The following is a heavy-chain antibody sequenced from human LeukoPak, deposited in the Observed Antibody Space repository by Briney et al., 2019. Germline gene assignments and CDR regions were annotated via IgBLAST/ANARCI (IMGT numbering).Heavy chain of an antibody. CDR3: ARGGTSADDY. CDR2: ISGNNDNP. Sequence: ASVRVSCKTSGYTFSNFGINWVRQAPGQGLEWMGWISGNNDNPNYGQKFQGRFTVTTDSSTSTAYMELRNLTFDDTAVYYCARGGTSADDYWGQGTLVTVSS. J-gene: IGHJ4*02. CDR1: GYTFSNFG. V-gene: IGHV1-18*01. D-gene: IGHD1-26*01.